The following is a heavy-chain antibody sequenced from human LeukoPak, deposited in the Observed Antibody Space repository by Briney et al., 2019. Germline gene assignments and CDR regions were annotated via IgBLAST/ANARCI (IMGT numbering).Heavy chain of an antibody. CDR1: GGTFSSYA. CDR2: IIPIFGTA. Sequence: SVKVSCKASGGTFSSYAISWVRQAPGQGLEWMGGIIPIFGTANYAQKFQGRVTITADESTSTAYMELSSLRSEDTAVYYCARDRGRAGYSYGFYYWGQGTLVTVSS. CDR3: ARDRGRAGYSYGFYY. V-gene: IGHV1-69*13. D-gene: IGHD5-18*01. J-gene: IGHJ4*02.